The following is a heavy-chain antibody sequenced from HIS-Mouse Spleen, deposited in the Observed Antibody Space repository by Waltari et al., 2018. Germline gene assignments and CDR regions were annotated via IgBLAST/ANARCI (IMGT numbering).Heavy chain of an antibody. Sequence: QLQLQESGPGLVKPSETLSLTCTVSGGSISSSSYYWGWIRQPPGKGLEWIGGIYYGGSTCSNPSLKSRVTISVDTSKNQFSLKLSSVTAADTAVYYCAREIPYSSSWYDWYFDLWGRGTLVTVSS. J-gene: IGHJ2*01. CDR1: GGSISSSSYY. CDR3: AREIPYSSSWYDWYFDL. CDR2: IYYGGST. D-gene: IGHD6-13*01. V-gene: IGHV4-39*07.